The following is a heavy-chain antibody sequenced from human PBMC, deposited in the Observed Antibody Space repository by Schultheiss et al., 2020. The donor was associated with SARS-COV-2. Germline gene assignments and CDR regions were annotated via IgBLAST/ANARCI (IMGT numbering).Heavy chain of an antibody. V-gene: IGHV3-33*01. CDR1: GFTFSSYG. J-gene: IGHJ2*01. CDR3: ASSLGYYWYFDL. CDR2: IWYDGSNK. D-gene: IGHD3-22*01. Sequence: GESLKISCAASGFTFSSYGMHWVRQAPGKGLEWVAVIWYDGSNKYYADSVKGRFTISRDNSKNTLYLQMNSLRAEDTAVYYCASSLGYYWYFDLWGRGTLVTVSS.